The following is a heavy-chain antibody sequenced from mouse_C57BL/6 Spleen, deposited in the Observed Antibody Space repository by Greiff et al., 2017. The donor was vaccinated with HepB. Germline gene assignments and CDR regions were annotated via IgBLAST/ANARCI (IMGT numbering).Heavy chain of an antibody. CDR1: GYTFTSYW. Sequence: QVHVKQPGAELVMPGASVKLSCKASGYTFTSYWMHWVKQRPGQGLEWIGEIDPSDSYTNYNQKFKGKSTLTVEKSSSTAYMQLSSLTSEDSAVYYCARWAIYYDYAVRDYWGQGTTLTVSS. V-gene: IGHV1-69*01. J-gene: IGHJ2*01. CDR3: ARWAIYYDYAVRDY. CDR2: IDPSDSYT. D-gene: IGHD2-4*01.